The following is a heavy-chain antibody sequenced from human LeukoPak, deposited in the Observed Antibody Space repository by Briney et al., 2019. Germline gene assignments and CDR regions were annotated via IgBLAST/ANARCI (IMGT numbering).Heavy chain of an antibody. Sequence: ASVKVSCKASGYTFTSYDINWVRQATGQGLEWMGWMNPNSGNTGYAQKFQGRVTMTRNTSASTVYMELSSLRSEDTAVYYCARVAGGVVGATTTSDYWGQGTLVTVSS. V-gene: IGHV1-8*01. CDR2: MNPNSGNT. CDR1: GYTFTSYD. CDR3: ARVAGGVVGATTTSDY. J-gene: IGHJ4*02. D-gene: IGHD1-26*01.